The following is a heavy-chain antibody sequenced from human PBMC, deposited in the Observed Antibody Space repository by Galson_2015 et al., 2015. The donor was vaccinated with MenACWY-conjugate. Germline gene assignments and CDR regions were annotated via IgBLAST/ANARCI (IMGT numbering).Heavy chain of an antibody. J-gene: IGHJ3*02. V-gene: IGHV3-11*01. D-gene: IGHD3-10*01. Sequence: SLRLSCAASGFTFSGYYMSWIRQAPGKGLEWVSHIRSSASSINYADFVKGRFTISRDSAKNSLYLQMNSLRADDTAVYYCAREGYGSGTGGAFDIWGQGTMVTVSS. CDR1: GFTFSGYY. CDR3: AREGYGSGTGGAFDI. CDR2: IRSSASSI.